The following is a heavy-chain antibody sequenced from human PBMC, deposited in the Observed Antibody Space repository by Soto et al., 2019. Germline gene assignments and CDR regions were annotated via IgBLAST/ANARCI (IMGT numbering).Heavy chain of an antibody. D-gene: IGHD2-21*01. Sequence: QVQLVQSGAEVKKPGSSVKVSCKASGGDFSNYAISWVRQAPGQGPEWMGGIIPIFRTATYAQKFQGRVTINADDSTRTAYMELSGLTSEDTADYYCARDSLIPSAADYYFDMDVWGQGTTVTVSS. J-gene: IGHJ6*02. CDR1: GGDFSNYA. V-gene: IGHV1-69*01. CDR3: ARDSLIPSAADYYFDMDV. CDR2: IIPIFRTA.